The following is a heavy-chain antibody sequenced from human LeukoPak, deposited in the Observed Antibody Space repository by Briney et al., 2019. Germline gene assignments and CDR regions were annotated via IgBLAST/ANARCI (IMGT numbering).Heavy chain of an antibody. CDR2: ISGSGGST. V-gene: IGHV3-23*01. D-gene: IGHD3-22*01. CDR1: GFTFSSYA. J-gene: IGHJ5*02. Sequence: GGSLRFSCAASGFTFSSYAMSWVRQAPGKGLEWVSAISGSGGSTYYADSVKGRFTISRDNAKNTVYLQMNSLRAEDTAVYYCARVLSGSWDWFDPWGQGTLVTVSS. CDR3: ARVLSGSWDWFDP.